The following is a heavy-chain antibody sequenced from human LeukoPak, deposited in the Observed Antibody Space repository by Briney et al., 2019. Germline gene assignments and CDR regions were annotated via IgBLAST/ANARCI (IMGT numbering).Heavy chain of an antibody. D-gene: IGHD3-22*01. V-gene: IGHV3-53*01. Sequence: GGSLRLSCAASGFTVSSNYMSWVRQAPGKGLEWVSVIYSGGSTYYADSVKGRFTISRDNSKNTLYLQMNSLRAEDTAVYYCASNYDSSGYYDYYYYYMDVWGKGTTVTISS. CDR1: GFTVSSNY. CDR2: IYSGGST. CDR3: ASNYDSSGYYDYYYYYMDV. J-gene: IGHJ6*03.